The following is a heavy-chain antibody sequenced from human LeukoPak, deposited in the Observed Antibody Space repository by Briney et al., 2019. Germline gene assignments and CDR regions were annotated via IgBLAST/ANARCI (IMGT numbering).Heavy chain of an antibody. CDR1: GFIVKNRY. CDR2: IYSGGST. J-gene: IGHJ5*02. D-gene: IGHD5/OR15-5a*01. CDR3: ASLSLST. Sequence: GGSLRLSCAASGFIVKNRYMSWVRQAPGKGLEWVSVIYSGGSTYHADSVKGRFTISRDNSKNTLYLQMNSLRAEDTAVYYCASLSLSTWGQGTLVTVSS. V-gene: IGHV3-53*01.